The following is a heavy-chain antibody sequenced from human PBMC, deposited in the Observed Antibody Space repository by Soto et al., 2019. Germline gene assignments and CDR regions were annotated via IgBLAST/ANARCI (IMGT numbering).Heavy chain of an antibody. CDR1: GGSISSGGYY. V-gene: IGHV4-31*03. D-gene: IGHD6-13*01. CDR2: IYDSGST. J-gene: IGHJ5*02. Sequence: SETLSLTCTVSGGSISSGGYYWSWIRQHPGKGLEWIGYIYDSGSTYYNPSLKSRGTISVDTSQNHFSLKLSSVTAADTAVYYCARVFLRLEAAVPYNWFDPWGQGTLVTVSS. CDR3: ARVFLRLEAAVPYNWFDP.